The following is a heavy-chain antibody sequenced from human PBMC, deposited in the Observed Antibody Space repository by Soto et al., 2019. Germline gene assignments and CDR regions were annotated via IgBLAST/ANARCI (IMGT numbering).Heavy chain of an antibody. CDR3: ATLSYYYDSSGYYPSYFDY. CDR2: ISGSGGST. CDR1: GFTFGGYA. D-gene: IGHD3-22*01. V-gene: IGHV3-23*01. J-gene: IGHJ4*02. Sequence: GGSLRLSCGASGFTFGGYAGSWVRQAPGKGLEWVSAISGSGGSTYYADSVKGRFTISRDNSKNTLYLQMNSLRAEDTAVYYCATLSYYYDSSGYYPSYFDYWGQGTLVTVS.